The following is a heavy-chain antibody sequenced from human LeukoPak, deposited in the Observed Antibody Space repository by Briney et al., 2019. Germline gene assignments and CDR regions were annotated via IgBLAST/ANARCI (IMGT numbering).Heavy chain of an antibody. Sequence: PGGSLRLSCAASGFTFSNSAMTGVRQARGKGLKWVADISGSGDTIHYADSVKGRFTISRDNSKNTLYLQRNSLGVEDTAIYCCAKDWSCDYWGQGTLITVSS. CDR2: ISGSGDTI. CDR3: AKDWSCDY. V-gene: IGHV3-23*01. CDR1: GFTFSNSA. D-gene: IGHD1-26*01. J-gene: IGHJ4*02.